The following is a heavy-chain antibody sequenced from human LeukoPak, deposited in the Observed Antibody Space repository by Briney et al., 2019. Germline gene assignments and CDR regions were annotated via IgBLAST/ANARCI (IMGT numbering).Heavy chain of an antibody. CDR2: ISSSSSYI. Sequence: PGGSLRLSCAASGFTFSSYSMNWVRQAPGKGLEWVSSISSSSSYIYYADSVKGRFTISRDNAKNSLYLQMNSLRAEDTAVYYCAKDPAAGTGYWGQGTLVTVSS. J-gene: IGHJ4*02. V-gene: IGHV3-21*01. CDR3: AKDPAAGTGY. D-gene: IGHD6-13*01. CDR1: GFTFSSYS.